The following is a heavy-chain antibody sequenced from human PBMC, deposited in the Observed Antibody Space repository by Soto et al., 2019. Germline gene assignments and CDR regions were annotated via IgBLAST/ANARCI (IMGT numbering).Heavy chain of an antibody. CDR1: GYTFTNHG. CDR3: ARDLYPLAYYFDF. Sequence: GASVKVSCKASGYTFTNHGISCVRQAPGQGLEWLGWISGHNGNTKYAQRLKGRVTMTADTSTSTAYMELRSLRSDDTAVYYCARDLYPLAYYFDFWGQGTLVTVSS. J-gene: IGHJ4*02. V-gene: IGHV1-18*04. D-gene: IGHD2-8*01. CDR2: ISGHNGNT.